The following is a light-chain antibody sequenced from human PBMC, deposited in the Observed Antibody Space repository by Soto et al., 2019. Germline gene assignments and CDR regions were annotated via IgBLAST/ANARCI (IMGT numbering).Light chain of an antibody. CDR2: GAS. V-gene: IGKV3-20*01. CDR1: KSISSSF. Sequence: EIVLTQSTGILSLSPGERASLSCGPSKSISSSFLAWYQQKPGQAPRLLIYGASSRATGIPDRFSGTGSETDFTLTISRLEPEDFAVYYCQQYGSSPWTFGQGTKVDI. CDR3: QQYGSSPWT. J-gene: IGKJ1*01.